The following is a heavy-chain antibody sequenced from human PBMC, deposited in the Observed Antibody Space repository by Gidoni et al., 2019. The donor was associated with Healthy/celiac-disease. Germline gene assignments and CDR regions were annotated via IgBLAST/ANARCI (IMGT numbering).Heavy chain of an antibody. Sequence: QVQLVESGGGVVQPGRSMRLSCAASGFTFSSYAMHWVRQAPGKGLEWVAVISYDGSNKYYADSGKGRFTISRDNSKNTLYLQMNSLRAEDTAVYYCARGRKDNWNYFLHWGQGTLVTVSS. CDR3: ARGRKDNWNYFLH. V-gene: IGHV3-30-3*01. D-gene: IGHD1-7*01. CDR1: GFTFSSYA. J-gene: IGHJ4*02. CDR2: ISYDGSNK.